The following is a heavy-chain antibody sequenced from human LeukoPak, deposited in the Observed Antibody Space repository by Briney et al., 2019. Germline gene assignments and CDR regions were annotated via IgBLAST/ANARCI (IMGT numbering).Heavy chain of an antibody. CDR2: ISSISSYI. Sequence: GGSLRLSCAASGFTFSSYSMNWVRQAPGKGLEWVSCISSISSYIYYTDSVKGRFTISRDNAKNSLTLQMNSLRAEDTAVYYCERDLKYYDSSGFYYWGQGTLVTVSS. V-gene: IGHV3-21*01. J-gene: IGHJ4*02. CDR3: ERDLKYYDSSGFYY. CDR1: GFTFSSYS. D-gene: IGHD3-22*01.